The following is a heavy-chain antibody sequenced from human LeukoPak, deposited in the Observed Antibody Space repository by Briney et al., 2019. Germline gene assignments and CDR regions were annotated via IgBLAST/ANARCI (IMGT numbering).Heavy chain of an antibody. CDR3: AKDQCTRTSCDGYPGY. D-gene: IGHD2-2*01. Sequence: PGGSLRLSCAASGFTFSSYGMHWVRQAPGKGLEWVAFIHFDGSTKYSGDSVKGRFTISRDNSKNTLYLQMNSLRPKDTAVYYCAKDQCTRTSCDGYPGYWGQGSLVTVSS. CDR1: GFTFSSYG. J-gene: IGHJ4*02. CDR2: IHFDGSTK. V-gene: IGHV3-30*02.